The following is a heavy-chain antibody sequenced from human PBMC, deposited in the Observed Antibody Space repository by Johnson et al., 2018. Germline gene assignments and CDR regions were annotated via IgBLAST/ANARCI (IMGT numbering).Heavy chain of an antibody. J-gene: IGHJ6*03. CDR2: ISYAGNNK. Sequence: QVQLVESGGGVVQPGRSLRLSCAASGFIFSTFGMHWVRQAPGKGLEWVAVISYAGNNKYYADSVKGRSTISRDNSKNTLYLQMNSLRTEDTAVYYCAKASTSYYYYLDVWGKGTTVTVSS. CDR3: AKASTSYYYYLDV. D-gene: IGHD5/OR15-5a*01. CDR1: GFIFSTFG. V-gene: IGHV3-30*18.